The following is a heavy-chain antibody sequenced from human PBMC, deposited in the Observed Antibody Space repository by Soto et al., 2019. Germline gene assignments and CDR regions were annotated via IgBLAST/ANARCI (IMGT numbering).Heavy chain of an antibody. CDR3: AIGDGWFDP. CDR2: ISGGGGGST. V-gene: IGHV3-23*01. CDR1: GVTFSSSA. J-gene: IGHJ5*02. Sequence: EVQLLESGGGLVQPGGSLRLSCAASGVTFSSSAMSWVRQAPGKGLEWVSAISGGGGGSTYYGDSVKGRFTVYRDNSKNTLYLQMNSLRADDTAVYYCAIGDGWFDPWGQGTLVTVSS.